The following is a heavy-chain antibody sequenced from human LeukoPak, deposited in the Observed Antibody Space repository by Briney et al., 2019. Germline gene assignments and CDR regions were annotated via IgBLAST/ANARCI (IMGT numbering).Heavy chain of an antibody. CDR1: GGTFSNYG. Sequence: GSSVKVSCKASGGTFSNYGISWVRQAPGQGLEWMGWINTNTGNPTYAQGFTGRFVFSLDTSVSTAYLQISSLKAEDTAVYYCARASRLRYFDWSPSGYWGQGTLVTVSS. J-gene: IGHJ4*02. CDR2: INTNTGNP. V-gene: IGHV7-4-1*02. CDR3: ARASRLRYFDWSPSGY. D-gene: IGHD3-9*01.